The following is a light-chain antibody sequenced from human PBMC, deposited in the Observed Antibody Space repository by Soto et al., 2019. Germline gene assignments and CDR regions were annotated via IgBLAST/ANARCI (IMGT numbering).Light chain of an antibody. V-gene: IGKV3-11*01. CDR1: QNISTI. CDR2: GAS. CDR3: QQHCHWPPWT. Sequence: EVVLTQSPATLSLSPGERATLSCRASQNISTILDWYQQKPGQAPRLLIYGASNTATGIPARFSGSGSGTDFTLTISGLQSDYGAVSYGQQHCHWPPWTFSRGTVVDI. J-gene: IGKJ1*01.